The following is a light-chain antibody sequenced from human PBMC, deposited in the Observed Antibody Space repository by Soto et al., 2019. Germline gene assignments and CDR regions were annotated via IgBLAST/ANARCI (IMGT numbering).Light chain of an antibody. J-gene: IGKJ1*01. CDR1: QRISSW. V-gene: IGKV1-5*03. Sequence: DIQMTQSPSTLSASVGDRVTITCRASQRISSWLAWSQQRPGKVPRLLIYKASTLESGVPSRFSGSGSGTEFTLTISRLQPDDFATYYCQLYNSPPWTFGQGTKVEIK. CDR3: QLYNSPPWT. CDR2: KAS.